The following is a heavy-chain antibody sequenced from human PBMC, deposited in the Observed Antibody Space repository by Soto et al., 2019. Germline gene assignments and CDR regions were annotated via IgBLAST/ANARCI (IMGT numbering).Heavy chain of an antibody. V-gene: IGHV4-31*03. CDR3: ARSGGSNSWYGVFDF. J-gene: IGHJ4*02. CDR2: IYFRGNS. Sequence: QVQLQESGPGLVKPSQTLSVTCTVSGDSITSGPYYWSWVRQLPGRGLEWIGYIYFRGNSYYNPYLKSRITISLDRSKNQFSLELNSVTAADTAVYYCARSGGSNSWYGVFDFWGQGTLVNVSS. CDR1: GDSITSGPYY. D-gene: IGHD2-15*01.